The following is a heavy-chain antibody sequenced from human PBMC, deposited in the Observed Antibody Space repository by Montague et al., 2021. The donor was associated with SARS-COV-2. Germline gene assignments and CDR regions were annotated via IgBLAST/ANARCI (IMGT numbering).Heavy chain of an antibody. D-gene: IGHD3-22*01. CDR2: IYYTGVT. Sequence: SETLSLTCSLSGGSIRHYYWSWIRQPPGKGLEWIGYIYYTGVTSYTPSLRRRDAISVDASKEQFSLRLSSVTAADTAMYFCVRGGSGYSFDSWGQGIQVTVSS. CDR1: GGSIRHYY. CDR3: VRGGSGYSFDS. V-gene: IGHV4-59*13. J-gene: IGHJ4*02.